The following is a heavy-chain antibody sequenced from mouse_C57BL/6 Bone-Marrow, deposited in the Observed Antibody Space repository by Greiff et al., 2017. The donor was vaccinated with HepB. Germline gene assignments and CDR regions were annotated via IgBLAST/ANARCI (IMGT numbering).Heavy chain of an antibody. CDR3: ARHPHYYGSSLDY. V-gene: IGHV5-6*01. Sequence: EVQLKESGGDLVKPGGSLKLSCAASGFTFSSYGMSWVRQTPDKRLEWVATISSGGSYTYYPDSVKGRFTISRDNAKNTLYRQMSSLKSEDTAMYYCARHPHYYGSSLDYWGQGTTLTVSS. CDR1: GFTFSSYG. D-gene: IGHD1-1*01. J-gene: IGHJ2*01. CDR2: ISSGGSYT.